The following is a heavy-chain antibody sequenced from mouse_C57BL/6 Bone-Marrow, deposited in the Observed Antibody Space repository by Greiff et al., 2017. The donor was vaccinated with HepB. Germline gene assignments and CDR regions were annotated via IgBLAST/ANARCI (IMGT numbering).Heavy chain of an antibody. CDR2: ISDGGSYT. CDR1: GFTFSSYA. CDR3: AREDPGWYFDV. Sequence: EVHLVESGGGLVKPGGSLKLSCAASGFTFSSYAMSWVRQTPEKRLEWVATISDGGSYTYYPDNVKGRFTIYRDNAKNQLYLQMSHLKSEDTAMYYCAREDPGWYFDVWGTGTTVTVSS. V-gene: IGHV5-4*01. J-gene: IGHJ1*03.